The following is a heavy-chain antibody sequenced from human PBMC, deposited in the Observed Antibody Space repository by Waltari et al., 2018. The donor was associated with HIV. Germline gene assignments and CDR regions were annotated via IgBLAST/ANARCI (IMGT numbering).Heavy chain of an antibody. J-gene: IGHJ4*02. CDR2: SKPSGGSK. CDR3: ARRLQTYYDFWSGSVLHY. CDR1: GYTFTSYY. V-gene: IGHV1-46*01. Sequence: QVQLVQSGAEVKKPGASVKVSCKAAGYTFTSYYMHWVRQAPGQGLEWMGISKPSGGSKSYAQKFQGRRTMTRDTSPSTVYMEPRSLRSEDTAVYYCARRLQTYYDFWSGSVLHYWGQGSLVTVSS. D-gene: IGHD3-3*01.